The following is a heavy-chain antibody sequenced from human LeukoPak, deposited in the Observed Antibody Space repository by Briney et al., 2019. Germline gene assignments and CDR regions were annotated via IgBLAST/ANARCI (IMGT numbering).Heavy chain of an antibody. Sequence: SETLSLTCTVSSGSISSYYWSWIRQPPGKGLEWIGYIYYSGSTNYNPSLKSRVTISVDTSRNQFSLKLSSVTAADTAVYYCARVPRGGWTYYFDYWGQGTLVTVSS. CDR1: SGSISSYY. D-gene: IGHD3/OR15-3a*01. CDR2: IYYSGST. V-gene: IGHV4-59*01. J-gene: IGHJ4*02. CDR3: ARVPRGGWTYYFDY.